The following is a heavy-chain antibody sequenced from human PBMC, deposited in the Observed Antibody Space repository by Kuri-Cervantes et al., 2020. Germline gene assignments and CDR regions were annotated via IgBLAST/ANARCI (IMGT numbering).Heavy chain of an antibody. J-gene: IGHJ4*02. Sequence: ASVKVSCKASGYTFTSYAMHWVRQAPGQRLEWMGWINAGNDNTKYSQKFQGRVTITRDTSASTAYMELSSLRSDDTAVYYCAVTTGAAAGPKQGDYWGQGTLVTVSS. CDR2: INAGNDNT. D-gene: IGHD6-13*01. CDR1: GYTFTSYA. V-gene: IGHV1-3*01. CDR3: AVTTGAAAGPKQGDY.